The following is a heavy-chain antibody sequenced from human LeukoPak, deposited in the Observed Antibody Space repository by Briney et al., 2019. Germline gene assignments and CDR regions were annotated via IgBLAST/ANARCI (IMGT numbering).Heavy chain of an antibody. D-gene: IGHD3-22*01. V-gene: IGHV3-23*01. J-gene: IGHJ4*02. CDR1: GITLSKYG. CDR3: AKRGVVIRVILVGFHKEAYYFDS. CDR2: ISGSGGGT. Sequence: PGGSLRLSRAVSGITLSKYGMRWARLAPGRGLEWVAGISGSGGGTTYADSVKGRFTISRDNPKNTLYLQMNSLTVEDTAVYFCAKRGVVIRVILVGFHKEAYYFDSWGQGALVTVSS.